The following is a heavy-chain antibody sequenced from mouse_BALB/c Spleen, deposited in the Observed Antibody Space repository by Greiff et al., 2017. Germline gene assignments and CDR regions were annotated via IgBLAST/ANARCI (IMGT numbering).Heavy chain of an antibody. V-gene: IGHV5-6-3*01. CDR1: GFTFSSYG. Sequence: EVQRVESGGGLVQPGGSLKLSCAASGFTFSSYGMSWVRQTPDKRLELVATINSNGGSTYYPDSVKGRFTISRDNAKNTLYLQMSSLKSEDTAMYYCARAPTLRLSMDYWGQGTSVTVSS. J-gene: IGHJ4*01. CDR3: ARAPTLRLSMDY. D-gene: IGHD1-2*01. CDR2: INSNGGST.